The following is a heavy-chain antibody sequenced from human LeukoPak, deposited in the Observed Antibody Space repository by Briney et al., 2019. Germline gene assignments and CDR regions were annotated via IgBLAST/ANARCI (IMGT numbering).Heavy chain of an antibody. Sequence: GGSLRLSCAASGFTFSSYAMHWVRQAPGKGLEWVAVISYDGSNKYYADSVKGRFTISRDNSKNTLYLQMNSLRAEDTAVYYCASVGSYCGGDCQQSRDYWGQRTLVTVSS. CDR1: GFTFSSYA. V-gene: IGHV3-30-3*01. CDR3: ASVGSYCGGDCQQSRDY. J-gene: IGHJ4*02. D-gene: IGHD2-21*02. CDR2: ISYDGSNK.